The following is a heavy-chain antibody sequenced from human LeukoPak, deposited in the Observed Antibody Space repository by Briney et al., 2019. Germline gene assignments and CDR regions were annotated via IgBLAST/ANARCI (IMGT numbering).Heavy chain of an antibody. CDR3: ATDFYRGRQFDY. V-gene: IGHV1-24*01. J-gene: IGHJ4*02. D-gene: IGHD2/OR15-2a*01. CDR2: FDPEDGET. Sequence: ASVKVSCKVPGNTPTELSMNWVRQAPGKGLEWMGGFDPEDGETVYAQKFQGRVTMTEDTSTDTAYMELSSLRSEDTAVYYCATDFYRGRQFDYWGQGTPITVSS. CDR1: GNTPTELS.